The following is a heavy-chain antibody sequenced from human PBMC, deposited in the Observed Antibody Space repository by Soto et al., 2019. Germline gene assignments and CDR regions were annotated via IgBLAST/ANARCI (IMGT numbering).Heavy chain of an antibody. V-gene: IGHV4-30-4*01. CDR3: ARDQGNTNWYFDL. D-gene: IGHD2-2*01. J-gene: IGHJ2*01. Sequence: QVQLQESGPGLVKPSQTLSLTCTVSGVSISSGDYYWSWIRQPPGKGLEWIGYIYHSGSTYYNPSLKSRVTISVDTSKNQFSLKVTSVTAADTAVYYCARDQGNTNWYFDLWGRGTLVTVSS. CDR2: IYHSGST. CDR1: GVSISSGDYY.